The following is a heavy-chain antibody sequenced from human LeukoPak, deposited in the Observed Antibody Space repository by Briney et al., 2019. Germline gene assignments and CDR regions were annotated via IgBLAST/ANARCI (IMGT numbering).Heavy chain of an antibody. D-gene: IGHD6-13*01. Sequence: GESLKISCKGSGYSFTSYWIGWVRQMPGKGLEWMGIIYPGDSDTRYSPSFQGQVTISADKSISTAYLQWSSLKASDTAMYYCARHGLRYSSSCLNSACYYMDVWGKGTTVTVSS. CDR1: GYSFTSYW. CDR3: ARHGLRYSSSCLNSACYYMDV. V-gene: IGHV5-51*01. CDR2: IYPGDSDT. J-gene: IGHJ6*03.